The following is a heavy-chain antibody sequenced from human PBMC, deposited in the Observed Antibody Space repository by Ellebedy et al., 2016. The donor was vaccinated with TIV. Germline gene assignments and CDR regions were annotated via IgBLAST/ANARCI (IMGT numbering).Heavy chain of an antibody. J-gene: IGHJ1*01. CDR1: GYTFTSYY. CDR3: AREIGAGPVVFQY. Sequence: AASVKVSCKASGYTFTSYYIHWVRQAPGQGLEWMGWINAYNGNTNIAQKFQGRVTMTTDTSTSTAYMEVRRLRSDDTAVYYCAREIGAGPVVFQYWGQGTLVIVSS. D-gene: IGHD6-19*01. V-gene: IGHV1-18*04. CDR2: INAYNGNT.